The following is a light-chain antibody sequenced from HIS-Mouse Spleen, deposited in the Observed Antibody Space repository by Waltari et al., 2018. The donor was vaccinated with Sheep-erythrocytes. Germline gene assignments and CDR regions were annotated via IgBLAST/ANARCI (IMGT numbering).Light chain of an antibody. CDR3: CSYAGSYTWV. J-gene: IGLJ3*02. Sequence: ALTQPRSVSGSPGQSVTISCTGTSSDVGGYNYVSWYQQHPGKAPKLMIYDVSKRPSGVPDRFSGSKSGNTASLTISGLQAEDEADYYCCSYAGSYTWVFGGGTKLTVL. CDR2: DVS. CDR1: SSDVGGYNY. V-gene: IGLV2-11*01.